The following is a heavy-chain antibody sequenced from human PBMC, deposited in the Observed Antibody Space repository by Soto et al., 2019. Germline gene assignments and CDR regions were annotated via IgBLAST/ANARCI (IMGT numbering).Heavy chain of an antibody. V-gene: IGHV3-74*01. Sequence: TGGSLRLSCAASGFTFSSYWMHWVRQAPGKGLVWVSRINSDGSSTSYADSVKGRFTISRDNAKNTLYLQMNSLRAEDTAVYYCERTIRVGAAPTGEAYWGKGTLVPVSP. CDR3: ERTIRVGAAPTGEAY. J-gene: IGHJ4*02. D-gene: IGHD3-10*01. CDR1: GFTFSSYW. CDR2: INSDGSST.